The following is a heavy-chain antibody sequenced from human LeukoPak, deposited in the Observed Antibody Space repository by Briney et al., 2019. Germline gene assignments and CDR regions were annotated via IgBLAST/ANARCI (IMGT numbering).Heavy chain of an antibody. CDR3: ARPYGGYSYGFFDY. V-gene: IGHV3-48*01. J-gene: IGHJ4*02. Sequence: GGSLRLSCAASGFSFSGYNMNWVRQSPGKGMERVSYISISSSTISYGDSVKSRFTISSDNAKNKLYLQMNSLIAADTAAYYCARPYGGYSYGFFDYWGQGTLDTVS. CDR1: GFSFSGYN. CDR2: ISISSSTI. D-gene: IGHD5-18*01.